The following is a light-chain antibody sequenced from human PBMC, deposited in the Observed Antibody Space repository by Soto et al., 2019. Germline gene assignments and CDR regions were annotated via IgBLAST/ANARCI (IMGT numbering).Light chain of an antibody. CDR1: SGHSSYA. Sequence: QHVLTQSPSASASLGASVKLTCTLSSGHSSYAIAWHQQQPEKGPRYLMNLNSDGSHSKGDGIPDRFSGSSSGAERYFTISSLQSEDETDYYCQTWGTGIQVFGGGTKLTVL. CDR3: QTWGTGIQV. V-gene: IGLV4-69*01. J-gene: IGLJ3*02. CDR2: LNSDGSH.